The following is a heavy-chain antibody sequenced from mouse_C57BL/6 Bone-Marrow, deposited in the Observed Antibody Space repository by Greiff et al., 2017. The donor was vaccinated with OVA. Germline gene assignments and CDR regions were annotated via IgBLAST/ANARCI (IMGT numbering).Heavy chain of an antibody. CDR2: INPNYGTT. CDR1: GYSFTDYD. J-gene: IGHJ1*03. D-gene: IGHD1-1*01. CDR3: ASITTVDGGYFDV. Sequence: EVQLQQSGPELVKPGASVKISCKASGYSFTDYDMNWVKQSTGKSLEWIGVINPNYGTTSYNQKFKGKATLTVDQSSSTAYMQLHSLTSEDSAVYYCASITTVDGGYFDVWGTGTTVTVSS. V-gene: IGHV1-39*01.